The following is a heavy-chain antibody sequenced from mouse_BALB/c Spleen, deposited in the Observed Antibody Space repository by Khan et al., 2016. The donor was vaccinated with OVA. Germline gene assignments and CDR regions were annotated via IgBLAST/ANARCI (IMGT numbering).Heavy chain of an antibody. CDR2: IWSDGST. CDR1: GFSLTNYG. V-gene: IGHV2-6-1*01. J-gene: IGHJ4*01. Sequence: QVQLKESGPGLVAPSQSLSITCTISGFSLTNYGVHWVRQPPGKGLEWLVVIWSDGSTTYNSALKSRLTISKDNYKSQVFLKMNSLQTDDTAVYFCARQPYYHYNIMHYWGQGTSVTVSS. CDR3: ARQPYYHYNIMHY. D-gene: IGHD2-10*01.